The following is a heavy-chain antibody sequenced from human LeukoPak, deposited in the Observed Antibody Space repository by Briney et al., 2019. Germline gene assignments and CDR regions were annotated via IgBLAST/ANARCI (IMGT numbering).Heavy chain of an antibody. CDR1: GFTFSTYW. Sequence: GGSLRLSCAASGFTFSTYWMHWVRQAPGKGLVWVSLINSGGSSSNYADSVKGRFTISRDNAKNTLYLQMDSLRAEDTAVYYCARGEAPTAFNWLDPWGQGTLVTVSS. J-gene: IGHJ5*02. CDR2: INSGGSSS. D-gene: IGHD3-3*02. V-gene: IGHV3-74*01. CDR3: ARGEAPTAFNWLDP.